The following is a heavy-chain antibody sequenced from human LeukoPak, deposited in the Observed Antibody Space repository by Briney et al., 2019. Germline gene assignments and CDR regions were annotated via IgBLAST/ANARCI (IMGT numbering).Heavy chain of an antibody. V-gene: IGHV4-31*03. D-gene: IGHD2-2*01. CDR2: IYYSGST. J-gene: IGHJ5*02. CDR1: GGSISSGGYY. Sequence: PSETLSLTCTVSGGSISSGGYYWSWIRQHPGKGLEWIGYIYYSGSTYYNPSLKSRVTISVDTSKNQFSLKLSSVTAADTAVYYCARVGCSSTSCHYNWFDPWGQGTLVTVSS. CDR3: ARVGCSSTSCHYNWFDP.